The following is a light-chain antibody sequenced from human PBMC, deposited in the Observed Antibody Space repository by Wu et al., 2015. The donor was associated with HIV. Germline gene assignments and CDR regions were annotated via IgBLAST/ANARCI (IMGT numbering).Light chain of an antibody. CDR3: QQYSEYPQT. CDR2: RAS. CDR1: RSITNW. J-gene: IGKJ1*01. V-gene: IGKV1-5*03. Sequence: DIQMTQSPSTLSASVGDRVTITCRASRSITNWLAWYQQKPGKAPKLLIYRASSLESGVPSRFGGSGSGTEFTLTISSLQPDDFATYYCQQYSEYPQTFGQGAKVEIK.